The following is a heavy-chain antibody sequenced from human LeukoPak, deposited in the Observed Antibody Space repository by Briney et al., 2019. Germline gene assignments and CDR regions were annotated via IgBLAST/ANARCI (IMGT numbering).Heavy chain of an antibody. Sequence: GGSLRLSCAASGFTFSSYAMSWVRQAPGKGLEWVSGINNGGGSTYYADSVKGRFTISRDNSKNTLYLQMNSLRAEDTAIYYCAKDYGDYAFDSWGQGTLVTVSS. CDR2: INNGGGST. D-gene: IGHD4-17*01. J-gene: IGHJ4*02. CDR1: GFTFSSYA. CDR3: AKDYGDYAFDS. V-gene: IGHV3-23*01.